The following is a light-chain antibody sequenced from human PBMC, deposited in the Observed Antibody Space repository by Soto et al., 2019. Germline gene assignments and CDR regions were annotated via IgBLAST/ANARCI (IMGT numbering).Light chain of an antibody. CDR2: EVS. Sequence: QSVLTQPPSASGSPGQSVTISCTGTSSDVAGYNYVSWYQQHPGKAPKLVIYEVSKRPSGVPDRFSGSKSGNTASLTVSGLQAEDEADYYCSSYAGSNNFDVFGTGTKLTVL. J-gene: IGLJ1*01. CDR1: SSDVAGYNY. V-gene: IGLV2-8*01. CDR3: SSYAGSNNFDV.